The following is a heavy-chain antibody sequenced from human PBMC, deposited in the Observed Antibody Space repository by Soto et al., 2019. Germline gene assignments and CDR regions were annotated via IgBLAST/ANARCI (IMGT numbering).Heavy chain of an antibody. CDR3: ARGYYDIPFDP. J-gene: IGHJ5*02. CDR1: GGSFSGYY. CDR2: INHSGST. V-gene: IGHV4-34*01. Sequence: SETLSLTCAVYGGSFSGYYWSWIRQPPGKGLEWFGEINHSGSTNYNPSLNSRVTISVDTSKNHFSLKLSSVTAADTAVYYCARGYYDIPFDPWGQGTLVTVSS. D-gene: IGHD3-9*01.